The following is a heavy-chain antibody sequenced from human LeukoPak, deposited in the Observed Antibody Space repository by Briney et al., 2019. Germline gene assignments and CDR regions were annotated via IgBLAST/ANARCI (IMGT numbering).Heavy chain of an antibody. CDR1: GFTFDDYA. D-gene: IGHD3-10*01. J-gene: IGHJ4*02. V-gene: IGHV3-9*01. Sequence: PGRSLRLSCAASGFTFDDYAMHWVRQAPGKGLEWVSGISLNSGSIGYADSVKGRFTISRDNAKNSMYLQMNSLRPEDTALYSCAKTDYYGSGSYQYYFDYWGQGPLVTVSS. CDR3: AKTDYYGSGSYQYYFDY. CDR2: ISLNSGSI.